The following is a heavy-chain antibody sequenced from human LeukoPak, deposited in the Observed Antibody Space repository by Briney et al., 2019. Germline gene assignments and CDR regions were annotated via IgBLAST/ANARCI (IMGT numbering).Heavy chain of an antibody. CDR2: ISSSSSYI. J-gene: IGHJ4*02. D-gene: IGHD3-22*01. Sequence: GGSLRLSCGASGFTFSSYSMNWVRQAPGKGLEWVSSISSSSSYIYYADSVKGRFTISRDNAKNSLYLQMTSLRAEDTAVYYCARDLDVYYYDSSGYYGFDYWGQGTLVTVSS. CDR1: GFTFSSYS. CDR3: ARDLDVYYYDSSGYYGFDY. V-gene: IGHV3-21*01.